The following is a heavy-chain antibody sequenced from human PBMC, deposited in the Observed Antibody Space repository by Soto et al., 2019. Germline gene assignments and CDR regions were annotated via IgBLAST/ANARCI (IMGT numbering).Heavy chain of an antibody. Sequence: QVQLLQSGAEVKKPGASVKVSCKASGYTFTNYVISWVRQAPGQGLEWMGSISTNNGNTDYAKKLQGRVTMTTDTSTSRAYMELRSLRADDRAVYYCARVWVGTTVWRAARNNWFDPWGQGTLVTVSS. CDR2: ISTNNGNT. D-gene: IGHD1-7*01. CDR1: GYTFTNYV. V-gene: IGHV1-18*04. CDR3: ARVWVGTTVWRAARNNWFDP. J-gene: IGHJ5*02.